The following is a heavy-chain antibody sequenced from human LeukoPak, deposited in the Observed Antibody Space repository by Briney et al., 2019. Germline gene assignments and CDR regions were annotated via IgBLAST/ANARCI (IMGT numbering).Heavy chain of an antibody. CDR2: IYYSGST. CDR1: GGSISSHY. J-gene: IGHJ4*02. Sequence: PSETLSLTCTVSGGSISSHYWSWIRQPPGKGLEWIGHIYYSGSTNYNPSLKSRVTISVDRSKNQFSLKLSSVTAADTAVYYCARDRYYYDTSGYYYILDYWGQGTLVTVSS. V-gene: IGHV4-59*11. CDR3: ARDRYYYDTSGYYYILDY. D-gene: IGHD3-22*01.